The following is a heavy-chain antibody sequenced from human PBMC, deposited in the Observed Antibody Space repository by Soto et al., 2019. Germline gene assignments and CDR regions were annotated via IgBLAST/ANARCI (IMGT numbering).Heavy chain of an antibody. CDR2: IYYSGST. J-gene: IGHJ5*02. V-gene: IGHV4-59*01. CDR1: GFYISSYY. Sequence: TSETLSLTSPFSGFYISSYYWSWIRQPPGKGLEWIGYIYYSGSTNYNLSLKSRVTISVDTSKNQFSLKLSSVTAADTAVYYCARGVGATIFGWFDPWGQGTLVTVSS. CDR3: ARGVGATIFGWFDP. D-gene: IGHD1-26*01.